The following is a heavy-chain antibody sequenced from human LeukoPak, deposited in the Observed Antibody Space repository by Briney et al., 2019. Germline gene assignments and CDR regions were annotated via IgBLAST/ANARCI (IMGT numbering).Heavy chain of an antibody. Sequence: PSDTLSLTCTVSGGSISSGSYYWSWIRQPAGKGLEWIGRIYTSGSTNYNPSLKSRVTISVDTSKNQFSLKLSSVTAADTAVYYCARARGGRYYYGSGNWFDPWGQGTLVTVSS. CDR2: IYTSGST. V-gene: IGHV4-61*02. J-gene: IGHJ5*02. CDR3: ARARGGRYYYGSGNWFDP. CDR1: GGSISSGSYY. D-gene: IGHD3-10*01.